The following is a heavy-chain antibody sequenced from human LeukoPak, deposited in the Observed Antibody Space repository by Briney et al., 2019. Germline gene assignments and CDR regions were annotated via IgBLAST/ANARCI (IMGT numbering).Heavy chain of an antibody. J-gene: IGHJ4*02. D-gene: IGHD3-10*01. CDR3: VKVAKYYYGSETYYFFEH. V-gene: IGHV3-21*01. Sequence: GGSLRLSCAASGFTFSTYSMNWVRQAPGKGLEWVSSITRNSYIYYADSVKGRFTISRDNAKNSLYLQMNSLRVEDTGIYYCVKVAKYYYGSETYYFFEHWGQGTPVTASS. CDR2: ITRNSYI. CDR1: GFTFSTYS.